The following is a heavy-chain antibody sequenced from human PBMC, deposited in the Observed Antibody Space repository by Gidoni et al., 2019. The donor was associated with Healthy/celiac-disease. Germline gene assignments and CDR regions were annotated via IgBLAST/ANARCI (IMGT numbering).Heavy chain of an antibody. V-gene: IGHV4-39*02. CDR2: IYYSGST. J-gene: IGHJ3*02. D-gene: IGHD3-3*01. Sequence: WIRQPPGKGLEWIGSIYYSGSTYYNPSLKSRVTISVDTSKNQFSLKLSSVTAADTAVYYCARDTITIFGVVPPAEGDAFDIWGQGTMVTVSS. CDR3: ARDTITIFGVVPPAEGDAFDI.